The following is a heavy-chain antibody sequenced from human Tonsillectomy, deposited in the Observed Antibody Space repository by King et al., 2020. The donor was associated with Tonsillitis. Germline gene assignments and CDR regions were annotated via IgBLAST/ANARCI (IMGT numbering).Heavy chain of an antibody. CDR3: ARDIHSSSTFGMDV. CDR1: GFTFNNYA. CDR2: ISYDGTSE. D-gene: IGHD6-6*01. V-gene: IGHV3-30-3*01. Sequence: VQLVESGGGVVQPGRSLRLSCAASGFTFNNYAMHWVRQAPGKGLEWVTLISYDGTSEFYADSVKGRFTISRDNSKKTLYLQMYSLRAEDTAVYYCARDIHSSSTFGMDVWGQGTTVTVSS. J-gene: IGHJ6*02.